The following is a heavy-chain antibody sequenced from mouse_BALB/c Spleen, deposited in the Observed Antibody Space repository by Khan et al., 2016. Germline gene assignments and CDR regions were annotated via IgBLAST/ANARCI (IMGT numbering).Heavy chain of an antibody. D-gene: IGHD1-1*01. J-gene: IGHJ3*01. CDR1: GYTFTNYG. Sequence: QIQLVQSGPELKKPGETVKISCKASGYTFTNYGMNWVKQAPGKGLKWMGWINTYTGEPTYADDFKGRFAFSLNTSASTAYLQINNLKNEDTSTYFCASVLHASFAYWGQGTLVTVSA. V-gene: IGHV9-3-1*01. CDR3: ASVLHASFAY. CDR2: INTYTGEP.